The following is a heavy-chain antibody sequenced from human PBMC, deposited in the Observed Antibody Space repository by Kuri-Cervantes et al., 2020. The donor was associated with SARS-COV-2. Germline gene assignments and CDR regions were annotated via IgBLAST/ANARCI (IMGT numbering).Heavy chain of an antibody. Sequence: LSLTCAASGFTFSSYAMHWVRQAPGKGLEWVAVISYDGSNKYYADSVKGRFTISRDNSKNTLYLQMNSLRAEDTAAYYCAGEQEQFDYWGQEPWSPSPQ. CDR3: AGEQEQFDY. CDR2: ISYDGSNK. D-gene: IGHD1/OR15-1a*01. CDR1: GFTFSSYA. J-gene: IGHJ4*01. V-gene: IGHV3-30-3*01.